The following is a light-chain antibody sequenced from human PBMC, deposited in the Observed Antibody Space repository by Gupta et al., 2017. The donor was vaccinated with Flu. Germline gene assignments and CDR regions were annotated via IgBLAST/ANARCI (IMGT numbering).Light chain of an antibody. CDR2: VAS. CDR3: QQDNNLSPLT. V-gene: IGKV3-15*01. Sequence: ARTTIACSVSKSVSSYLAWYQQKPGQSPRLLIYVASTRATGIPARFSGSGSGTDFTLTISSLQSEDVAVYYCQQDNNLSPLTFGEGTKVEIK. J-gene: IGKJ4*01. CDR1: KSVSSY.